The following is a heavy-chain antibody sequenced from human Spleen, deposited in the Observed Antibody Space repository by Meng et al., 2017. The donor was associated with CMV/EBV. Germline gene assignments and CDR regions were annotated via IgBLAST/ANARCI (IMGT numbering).Heavy chain of an antibody. Sequence: CAASGFTFSDSYLRWIRQAPGKGLEWVSYIGGSGGTQYYADSVKGRFTISRDNAQTSLFLQLNSLRAEDTAIYYCARDMIFGVIIGDFWGQGTLVTVSS. CDR3: ARDMIFGVIIGDF. CDR2: IGGSGGTQ. D-gene: IGHD3-3*01. CDR1: GFTFSDSY. V-gene: IGHV3-11*04. J-gene: IGHJ4*02.